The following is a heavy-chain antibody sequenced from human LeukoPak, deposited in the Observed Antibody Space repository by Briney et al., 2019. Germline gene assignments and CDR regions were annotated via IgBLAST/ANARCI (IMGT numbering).Heavy chain of an antibody. CDR2: ISGSGGST. J-gene: IGHJ4*02. V-gene: IGHV3-23*01. Sequence: GGSLRLSCAASGFTFSSYGMSWVRQAPGKGLEWVSAISGSGGSTYYADSVKGRFTISRDNSKNTLYLQMNSLRAEDTAVYYCAKDLYSSGYYHYWGQGTPVTVSS. CDR1: GFTFSSYG. D-gene: IGHD3-22*01. CDR3: AKDLYSSGYYHY.